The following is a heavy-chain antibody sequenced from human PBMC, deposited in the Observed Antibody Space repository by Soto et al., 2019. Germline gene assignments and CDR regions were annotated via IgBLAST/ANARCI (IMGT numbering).Heavy chain of an antibody. J-gene: IGHJ6*02. V-gene: IGHV1-46*01. D-gene: IGHD6-13*01. CDR3: ARAAAAGTYYYYGMDV. Sequence: GASVKVSCKASGYTFTSYYMHWVRQAPGQGLEWMGIINPSGGSTSYAQKLQGRVTMTRDTSTSTVYMELSSLRSEDTAVYYCARAAAAGTYYYYGMDVWGQGTTVTVSS. CDR1: GYTFTSYY. CDR2: INPSGGST.